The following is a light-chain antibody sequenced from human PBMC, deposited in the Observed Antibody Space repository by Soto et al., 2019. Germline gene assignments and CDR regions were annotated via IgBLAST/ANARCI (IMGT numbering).Light chain of an antibody. CDR1: QSVSSY. J-gene: IGKJ4*01. V-gene: IGKV3-11*01. Sequence: EIVLTQSPATLSLSPGERATLSCRASQSVSSYLAWYQQKRGQAPRLLIYDASNRATGIPARFSGSGSGTDFTLTISSLEPEDFAFYYCQQRINWPLTFGGGTQVAVK. CDR3: QQRINWPLT. CDR2: DAS.